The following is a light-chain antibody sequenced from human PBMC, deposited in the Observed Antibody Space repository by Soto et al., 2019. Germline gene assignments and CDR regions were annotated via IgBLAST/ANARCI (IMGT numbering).Light chain of an antibody. CDR3: QQSYSTPF. J-gene: IGKJ1*01. CDR2: AAS. V-gene: IGKV1-39*01. CDR1: QSISSY. Sequence: DIQMTQSPSSLSASVGDRFTITCRASQSISSYLNWYHQKPGKAPKFLIYAASSLQSGVPSRFSGSGSGTDFTLTISSLQPEDFATYYCQQSYSTPFFGQGTKVDI.